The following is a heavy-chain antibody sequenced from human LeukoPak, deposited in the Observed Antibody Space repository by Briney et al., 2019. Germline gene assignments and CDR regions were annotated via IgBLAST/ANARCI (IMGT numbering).Heavy chain of an antibody. Sequence: GGSLRLSCAASGFSFSSYAMTWVRQAPGRGLEWVSVISGDGASTDFIDSVKGRFTISRHNSKNTLYLQMNSLRAEDTAVYYCARFDSSGYYYFDYWGQGTLVTVSS. V-gene: IGHV3-23*01. J-gene: IGHJ4*02. D-gene: IGHD3-22*01. CDR2: ISGDGAST. CDR3: ARFDSSGYYYFDY. CDR1: GFSFSSYA.